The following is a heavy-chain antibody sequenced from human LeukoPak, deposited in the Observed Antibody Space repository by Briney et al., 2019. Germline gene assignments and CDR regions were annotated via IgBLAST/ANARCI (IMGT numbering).Heavy chain of an antibody. V-gene: IGHV3-23*01. CDR1: GVTFSSYA. D-gene: IGHD3-10*01. CDR3: ANDWTFYGSGSPRDY. Sequence: GGSLRLSCAASGVTFSSYAMSWVRQAPGKGLEWVSAISGSGGSTYYADSVKGGVTISRDNSKKTLYLQMNSLRAEDTAVYSCANDWTFYGSGSPRDYWGQGTLVTVSS. CDR2: ISGSGGST. J-gene: IGHJ4*02.